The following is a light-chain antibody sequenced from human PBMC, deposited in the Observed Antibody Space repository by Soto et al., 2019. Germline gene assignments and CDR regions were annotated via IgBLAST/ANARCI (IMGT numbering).Light chain of an antibody. CDR1: SSNIGNNY. Sequence: QSVLTQSPSVSAAPGQKVTISCSGSSSNIGNNYVSWYQQLPGTAPKLLIYDNNKRPSGIPDRFSGSKSGNTASLTISGLQAEDEADYYCSSYISSSTFVVFGGGTKVTVL. V-gene: IGLV1-51*01. J-gene: IGLJ2*01. CDR3: SSYISSSTFVV. CDR2: DNN.